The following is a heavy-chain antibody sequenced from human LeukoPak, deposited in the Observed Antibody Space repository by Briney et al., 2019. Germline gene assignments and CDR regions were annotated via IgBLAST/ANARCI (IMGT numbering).Heavy chain of an antibody. V-gene: IGHV3-23*01. CDR3: AKDRSSSWYLGSFDY. CDR1: GFTFSSYA. D-gene: IGHD6-13*01. Sequence: GGSLRLSCAASGFTFSSYAMSWVRQAPGKGLEWVSAISGSGGSTYYADSVKGRFTISRDNSKNTLYLQMNSLRAEDTAVYYCAKDRSSSWYLGSFDYWGQGTLVTVSS. CDR2: ISGSGGST. J-gene: IGHJ4*02.